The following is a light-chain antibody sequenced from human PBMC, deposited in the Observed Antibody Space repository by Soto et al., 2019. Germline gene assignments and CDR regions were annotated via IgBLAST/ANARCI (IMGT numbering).Light chain of an antibody. J-gene: IGLJ2*01. CDR1: SSDVGGYNS. CDR3: SSYRGSSTLVV. Sequence: QSVLTQPASVSGSPGQSITISCTGTSSDVGGYNSVSWYQQHPDKAPKLIIYEVINRPSGVSNRFSGSKSGNTASLTTSGLQAEDEADYFCSSYRGSSTLVVIGGGTKLTVL. CDR2: EVI. V-gene: IGLV2-14*01.